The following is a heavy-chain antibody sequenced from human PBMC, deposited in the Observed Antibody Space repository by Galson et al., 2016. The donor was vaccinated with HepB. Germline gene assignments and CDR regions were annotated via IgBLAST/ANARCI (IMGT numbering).Heavy chain of an antibody. Sequence: SLRLSCAASGFLLSDHYIDWVRRAPGKGLEWVGRSGVYGGRHSTRHAASVRGRFDFSRDDSKNSVYLQMNSLTTEDTAVYYCTRSIGPTGMDAWGQGTTVTVSS. CDR2: SGVYGGRHST. CDR1: GFLLSDHY. CDR3: TRSIGPTGMDA. V-gene: IGHV3-72*01. J-gene: IGHJ6*02. D-gene: IGHD5-12*01.